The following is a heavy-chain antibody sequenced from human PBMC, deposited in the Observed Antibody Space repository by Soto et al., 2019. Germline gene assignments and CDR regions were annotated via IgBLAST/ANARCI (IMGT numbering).Heavy chain of an antibody. CDR1: GYRFTSYW. D-gene: IGHD1-26*01. V-gene: IGHV5-51*01. CDR3: ARYQRVGGTARYNHYGMDV. CDR2: IYPGDSDA. Sequence: PGDSLKISCQGCGYRFTSYWIGWVRQMPGKGLEWMGIIYPGDSDARYSPSFQGQVIFSADKSTSTAYLQWSSLKASDTAMYYCARYQRVGGTARYNHYGMDVWGQGTTVTVSS. J-gene: IGHJ6*02.